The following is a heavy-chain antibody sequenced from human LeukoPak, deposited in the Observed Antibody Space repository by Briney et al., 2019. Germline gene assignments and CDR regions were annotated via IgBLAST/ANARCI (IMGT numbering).Heavy chain of an antibody. Sequence: ASVKVSCKAPGYTFTSYDINWVRQATGQGLEWMGWMNPNSGNTGYAQKFQGRVTMTRNTSISTAYMELSSLRSEDTAVYYCARLGVYDGNSYGSYWGQGTLVTVSS. CDR3: ARLGVYDGNSYGSY. D-gene: IGHD5-18*01. CDR1: GYTFTSYD. CDR2: MNPNSGNT. V-gene: IGHV1-8*01. J-gene: IGHJ4*02.